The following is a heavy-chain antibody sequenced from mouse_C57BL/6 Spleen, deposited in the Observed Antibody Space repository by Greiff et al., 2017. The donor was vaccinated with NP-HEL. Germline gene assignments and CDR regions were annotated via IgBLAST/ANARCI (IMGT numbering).Heavy chain of an antibody. J-gene: IGHJ4*01. CDR1: GYTFTSYW. CDR3: ARIYYGYDYAMDY. D-gene: IGHD2-2*01. V-gene: IGHV1-69*01. Sequence: VQLQQPGAELVMPGASVKLSCKASGYTFTSYWMHWVKQRPGQGLEWIGEIDPSDSYTNYNQKFKGKSTLTVDNSSSTAYMQLSSLTSEDSAVYYCARIYYGYDYAMDYWGQGTSVTVSS. CDR2: IDPSDSYT.